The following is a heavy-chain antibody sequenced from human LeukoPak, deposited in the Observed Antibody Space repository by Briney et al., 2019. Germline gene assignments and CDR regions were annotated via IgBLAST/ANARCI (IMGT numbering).Heavy chain of an antibody. CDR2: INWNDGST. CDR3: ARESYYYDSSGYYPGSNAFDI. CDR1: GFTFDDYG. D-gene: IGHD3-22*01. Sequence: GGSLRLSCAASGFTFDDYGMSWVRQAPGKGLEWVSGINWNDGSTGYADSVKGRFTISRDNAKKFLHLQMNSLRAEDTALYYCARESYYYDSSGYYPGSNAFDIWGQGTMVTVSS. J-gene: IGHJ3*02. V-gene: IGHV3-20*04.